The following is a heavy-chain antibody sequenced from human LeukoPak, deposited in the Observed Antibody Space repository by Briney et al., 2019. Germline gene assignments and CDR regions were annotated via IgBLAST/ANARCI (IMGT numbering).Heavy chain of an antibody. Sequence: PGGSLRLSCAASGFTFSSYAMSWVRQAPGKGLEWVTGICGTSNSTYYADSVKGRFTISRDNSNNTLYLQMNSLRAEDTAFYHCAKGGGGSCYSPSDFWGKGPLVTVSS. J-gene: IGHJ4*02. CDR2: ICGTSNST. CDR3: AKGGGGSCYSPSDF. V-gene: IGHV3-23*01. CDR1: GFTFSSYA. D-gene: IGHD2-15*01.